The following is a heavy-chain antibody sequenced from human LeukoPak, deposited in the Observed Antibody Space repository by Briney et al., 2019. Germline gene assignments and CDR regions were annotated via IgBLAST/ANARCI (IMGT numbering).Heavy chain of an antibody. J-gene: IGHJ5*01. Sequence: GGSLRLSCAASGFTFSSYSMNWVRQPPGKGLEWVSSISSSSSYIYYADSVNGRFTISRDNDKNSLYLQMNSLRAEDTAVYYCARDETILWFDYWGQGNLVTVSS. CDR3: ARDETILWFDY. CDR1: GFTFSSYS. V-gene: IGHV3-21*01. D-gene: IGHD3-9*01. CDR2: ISSSSSYI.